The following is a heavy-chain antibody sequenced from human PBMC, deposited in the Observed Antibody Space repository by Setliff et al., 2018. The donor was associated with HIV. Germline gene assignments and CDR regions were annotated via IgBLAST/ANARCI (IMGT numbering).Heavy chain of an antibody. CDR3: AGDHRPYFYDKAWFDP. Sequence: GGSLRLSCVASGFTFSSYSMNWVRQAPGKGPEWVSSISTSSSFKYYTDSVKGRFTISRDNAKNSLYLQMNSLRAEDTAVYYCAGDHRPYFYDKAWFDPWGQGTLVTVSS. J-gene: IGHJ5*02. CDR2: ISTSSSFK. CDR1: GFTFSSYS. D-gene: IGHD3-22*01. V-gene: IGHV3-21*01.